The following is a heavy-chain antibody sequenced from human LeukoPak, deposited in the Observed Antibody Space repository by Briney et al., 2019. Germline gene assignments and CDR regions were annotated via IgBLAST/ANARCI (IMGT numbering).Heavy chain of an antibody. Sequence: GASVKVSCKASGYTFTGYYMHWVRQAPGQGLEWMGWINPNSGGTNYAQKFQGRVTMTRDTSISTAYMELSRLRSDDTAVYYCARDFALTVTTPRDVFDIWGQGTMVTVSS. D-gene: IGHD4-17*01. J-gene: IGHJ3*02. V-gene: IGHV1-2*02. CDR3: ARDFALTVTTPRDVFDI. CDR1: GYTFTGYY. CDR2: INPNSGGT.